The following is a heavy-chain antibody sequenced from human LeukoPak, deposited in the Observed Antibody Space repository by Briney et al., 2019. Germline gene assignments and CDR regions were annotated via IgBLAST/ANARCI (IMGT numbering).Heavy chain of an antibody. CDR3: AALDYSNYEWSPGDDY. CDR1: GFTFSSYG. Sequence: PGGSLRLSCAASGFTFSSYGMHWVRQAPGKGLEWVAFIRYDGSNKYYADSVKGRFTISRDNAKNTLYLQMNSLRAEDTAVYYCAALDYSNYEWSPGDDYWGQGTLVTVSS. CDR2: IRYDGSNK. J-gene: IGHJ4*02. V-gene: IGHV3-30*02. D-gene: IGHD4-11*01.